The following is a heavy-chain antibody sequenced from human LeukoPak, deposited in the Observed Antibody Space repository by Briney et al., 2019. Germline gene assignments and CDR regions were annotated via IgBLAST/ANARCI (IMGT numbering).Heavy chain of an antibody. D-gene: IGHD3-3*01. V-gene: IGHV3-7*04. J-gene: IGHJ3*02. CDR1: GFTFSSYW. CDR2: IKHDGTES. CDR3: ARGDFWSGDYTDAFDI. Sequence: PGRSLRLSCTASGFTFSSYWMSWVRQAPGKGLEWVANIKHDGTESYSVDSVKGRFAISRDNAKNSLYLQMNRLRTEDTAVYYCARGDFWSGDYTDAFDIWGQGTMVTVSS.